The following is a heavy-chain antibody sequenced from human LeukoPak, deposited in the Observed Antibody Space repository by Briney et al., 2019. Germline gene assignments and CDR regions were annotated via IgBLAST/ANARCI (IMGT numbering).Heavy chain of an antibody. D-gene: IGHD2-2*01. Sequence: GGSLRLSCAASGFTFSSYGMHWVRQAPGKGLEWVAFIRYDGSNKYYADSVKGRFTISRDNSKNTLYLQMNSLRAEDTAVYYCARAKGYCSSTSCPGAAFDIWGQGSMVTVSS. CDR3: ARAKGYCSSTSCPGAAFDI. J-gene: IGHJ3*02. CDR1: GFTFSSYG. CDR2: IRYDGSNK. V-gene: IGHV3-30*02.